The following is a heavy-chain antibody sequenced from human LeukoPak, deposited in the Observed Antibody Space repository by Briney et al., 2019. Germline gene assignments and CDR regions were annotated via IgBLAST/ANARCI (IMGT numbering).Heavy chain of an antibody. CDR3: TTPRPKYCSSTSCYAG. CDR1: GFSFSNYA. CDR2: ISSGAGNT. Sequence: GGSLRLSCAASGFSFSNYAMSWVRQAPGKGLECVSTISSGAGNTYYADSVKGRFTISRDNSKNTLYLQMNSLKTEDTAVYYCTTPRPKYCSSTSCYAGWGQGTLVTVSS. J-gene: IGHJ4*02. V-gene: IGHV3-23*01. D-gene: IGHD2-2*01.